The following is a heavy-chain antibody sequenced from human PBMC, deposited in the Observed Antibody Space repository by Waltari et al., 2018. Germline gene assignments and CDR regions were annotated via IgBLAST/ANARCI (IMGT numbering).Heavy chain of an antibody. V-gene: IGHV1-69*12. CDR1: GGTFSSYA. D-gene: IGHD6-19*01. CDR3: ATGESSPIAVAGRYDY. Sequence: QVQLVQSGAEVKKPGSSVKVSCKASGGTFSSYAISWVRQAPGHGLEWMGGIMPILGTANYAQKCQGRVTITADESTSTAYMELSSLRSEDTAVYYCATGESSPIAVAGRYDYWGQGTLVTVSS. J-gene: IGHJ4*02. CDR2: IMPILGTA.